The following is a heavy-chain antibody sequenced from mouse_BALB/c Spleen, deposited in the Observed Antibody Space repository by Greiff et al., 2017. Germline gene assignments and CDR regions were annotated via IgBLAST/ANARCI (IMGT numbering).Heavy chain of an antibody. V-gene: IGHV1-14*01. Sequence: VQLQQSGPELVKPGASVKMSCKASGYTFTSYVMHWVKQKPGQGLEWIGYINPYNDGTKYNEKFKGKATLTSDKSSSTAYMELSSLTSEDSAVYYGARGGVRYAMDYWGQGTSVTVSS. CDR3: ARGGVRYAMDY. CDR2: INPYNDGT. D-gene: IGHD2-14*01. CDR1: GYTFTSYV. J-gene: IGHJ4*01.